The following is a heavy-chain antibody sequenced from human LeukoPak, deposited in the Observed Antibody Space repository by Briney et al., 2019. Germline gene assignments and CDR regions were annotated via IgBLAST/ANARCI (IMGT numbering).Heavy chain of an antibody. CDR1: GFTFSDYY. J-gene: IGHJ4*02. CDR3: AKQLGYCSDGSCYFPY. V-gene: IGHV3-11*03. D-gene: IGHD2-15*01. CDR2: ISSSSSYT. Sequence: KPGGSLRLSCAASGFTFSDYYMSWIRQAPGKGLEWVSYISSSSSYTYYADSVQGRFTISRDNSKSTLCLQMNSLRAEDTAVYYCAKQLGYCSDGSCYFPYWGQGTLVTVSS.